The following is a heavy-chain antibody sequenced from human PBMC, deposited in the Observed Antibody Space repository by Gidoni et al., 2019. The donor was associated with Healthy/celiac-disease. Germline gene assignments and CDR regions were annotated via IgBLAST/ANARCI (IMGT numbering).Heavy chain of an antibody. D-gene: IGHD3-3*01. CDR1: GGSISRRSYY. Sequence: QLQLQGSGPGLVKPSETLSLTCTVSGGSISRRSYYWGWIRQPPGKGLEWIGSIYYSGSTYYNPSLKSRVTISVDTSKNQFSLKLSSVTAADTAVYYCARHGYDFWSGYHFDYWGQGTLVTVSS. J-gene: IGHJ4*02. CDR3: ARHGYDFWSGYHFDY. CDR2: IYYSGST. V-gene: IGHV4-39*01.